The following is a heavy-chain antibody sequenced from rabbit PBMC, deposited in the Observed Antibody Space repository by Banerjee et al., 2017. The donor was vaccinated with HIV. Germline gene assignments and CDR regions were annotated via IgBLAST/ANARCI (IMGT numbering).Heavy chain of an antibody. V-gene: IGHV1S40*01. Sequence: QSLEESGGDLVKPGASLTLTCTASGFSFSSGYDMCWVRQAPGKGLEYIGFINSGGSTYYASWAKGRFTISKTSSTTVTPQMTSLTAADTATYFCTRWAYAGGGDADLWGPGTLVTVS. CDR3: TRWAYAGGGDADL. CDR1: GFSFSSGYD. CDR2: INSGGST. D-gene: IGHD4-2*01. J-gene: IGHJ4*01.